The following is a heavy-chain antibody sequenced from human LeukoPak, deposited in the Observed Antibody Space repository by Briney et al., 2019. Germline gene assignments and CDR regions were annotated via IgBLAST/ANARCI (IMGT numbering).Heavy chain of an antibody. CDR2: ISYDGSNK. V-gene: IGHV3-30*18. CDR3: AKDQVDLGYYYYYGMDV. CDR1: GFTFSSYG. Sequence: GSLRLSCAASGFTFSSYGMHWVRQAPGKGLEWVAVISYDGSNKYYADSVKGRFTISRDNSKNTLYLQMNSLRAEDTAAYYCAKDQVDLGYYYYYGMDVWGKGTTVTVSS. J-gene: IGHJ6*04. D-gene: IGHD3-9*01.